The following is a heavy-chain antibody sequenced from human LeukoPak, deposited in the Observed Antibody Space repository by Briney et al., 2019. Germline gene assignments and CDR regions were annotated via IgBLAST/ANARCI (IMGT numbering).Heavy chain of an antibody. D-gene: IGHD3-16*01. J-gene: IGHJ5*02. V-gene: IGHV4-61*02. CDR1: GGAISSESYY. CDR3: ARVLVLGELNWFDP. Sequence: SQTLSLTCTVSGGAISSESYYWSWIRQPAGKGLEWIGRIYTSGVTNYNPSLKSRVTMSVDTSKSQFSLNLSSVTAADTAVYYCARVLVLGELNWFDPWGQGTLVTVSS. CDR2: IYTSGVT.